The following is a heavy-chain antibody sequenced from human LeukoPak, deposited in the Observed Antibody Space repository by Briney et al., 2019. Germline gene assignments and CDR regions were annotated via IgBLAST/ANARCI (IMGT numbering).Heavy chain of an antibody. CDR2: IKQDGSEK. Sequence: PGGSLRLSCAASGFTFSSYWMSWVRQAPGKGLEWVANIKQDGSEKYYVDSVKGRFTISRDNAKNSLYLQMNSLRAEDTAVYYCARDNLLMTYYYYGTDVWGQGTTVTVSS. V-gene: IGHV3-7*01. D-gene: IGHD3-16*01. J-gene: IGHJ6*02. CDR3: ARDNLLMTYYYYGTDV. CDR1: GFTFSSYW.